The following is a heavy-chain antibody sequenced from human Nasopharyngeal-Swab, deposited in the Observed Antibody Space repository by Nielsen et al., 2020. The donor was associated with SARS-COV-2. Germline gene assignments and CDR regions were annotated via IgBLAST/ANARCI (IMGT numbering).Heavy chain of an antibody. CDR2: INHSGST. V-gene: IGHV4-34*01. CDR3: ARGFGDSSGYQKGYFDY. CDR1: GGSFSGYY. Sequence: SATLSLTCAVYGGSFSGYYWSWIRQPPGKGLEWIGEINHSGSTNYNPSLKSRVTISVDTSKNQFSLKLSSVTAADTAVYYCARGFGDSSGYQKGYFDYWGQGTLVTVS. D-gene: IGHD3-22*01. J-gene: IGHJ4*02.